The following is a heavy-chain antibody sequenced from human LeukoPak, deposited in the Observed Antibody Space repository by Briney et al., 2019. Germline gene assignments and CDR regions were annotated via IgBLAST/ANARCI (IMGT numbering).Heavy chain of an antibody. CDR3: ARGPPYYYYGMDV. CDR2: IIPIFGTA. J-gene: IGHJ6*04. V-gene: IGHV1-69*06. CDR1: GGTFSSYA. Sequence: EASVKVSCKASGGTFSSYAISWVRQAPGQGLEWMGGIIPIFGTANYAQKFQGRVTITAEKSTSTAYMELSSLRSEDTAVYYCARGPPYYYYGMDVWGKGTTVTVSS.